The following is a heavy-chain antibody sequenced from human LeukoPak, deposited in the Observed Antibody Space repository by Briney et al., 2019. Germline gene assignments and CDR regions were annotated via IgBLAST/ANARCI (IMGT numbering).Heavy chain of an antibody. CDR3: AKDLYGDYDFDY. V-gene: IGHV4-59*01. CDR1: GGSISSYY. CDR2: IYYSGST. Sequence: SETLSLTCTVSGGSISSYYWSWIRQPPGKGLEWIGYIYYSGSTNYNPSLKSRVTISVDTSKNQFSLKLSSVTAADTAVYYCAKDLYGDYDFDYWGQGTLVTVSS. D-gene: IGHD4-17*01. J-gene: IGHJ4*02.